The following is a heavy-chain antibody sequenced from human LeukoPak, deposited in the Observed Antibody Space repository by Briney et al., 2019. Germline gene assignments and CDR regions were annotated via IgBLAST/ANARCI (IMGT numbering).Heavy chain of an antibody. CDR3: ATDFWSGTGAGGYYYYMDV. CDR1: GGTFSSYA. Sequence: SVKVSCKASGGTFSSYAISWVRQAPGQGLEWMGRIIPILGIANYAQKFQGRVTITADKSTSTAYMELSSLRSEDTAVYYCATDFWSGTGAGGYYYYMDVWGKGTTVTVSS. D-gene: IGHD3-3*01. J-gene: IGHJ6*03. V-gene: IGHV1-69*04. CDR2: IIPILGIA.